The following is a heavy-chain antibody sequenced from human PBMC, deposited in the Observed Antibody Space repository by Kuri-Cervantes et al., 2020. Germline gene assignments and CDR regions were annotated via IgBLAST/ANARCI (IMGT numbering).Heavy chain of an antibody. D-gene: IGHD2-15*01. CDR2: ISSSSGYV. V-gene: IGHV3-21*01. J-gene: IGHJ5*02. CDR3: ARRSSGSGMGWFDP. Sequence: GGSLRLSCAASGFTFGSYTMNWVRQAPGKGLEWVSSISSSSGYVYYADSVKGRFTISRDNAKNSLYLQMNSLRAEDTAVYFCARRSSGSGMGWFDPWGQGTLVTVSS. CDR1: GFTFGSYT.